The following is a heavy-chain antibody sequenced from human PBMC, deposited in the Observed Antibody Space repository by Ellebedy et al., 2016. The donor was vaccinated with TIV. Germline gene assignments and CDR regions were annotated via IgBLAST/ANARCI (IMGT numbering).Heavy chain of an antibody. CDR3: AKPFVEHCISTVCYVFDD. V-gene: IGHV3-30*18. CDR2: LSYDGSDE. D-gene: IGHD2-2*01. Sequence: GESLKISCATSGFTFSSYTMHWVRQAPGKGLEWVAALSYDGSDEYYADSVQGRFTISRDSSKKTLYLQMNSLRAEDTAVYYCAKPFVEHCISTVCYVFDDWGPGTLVTVSS. CDR1: GFTFSSYT. J-gene: IGHJ4*02.